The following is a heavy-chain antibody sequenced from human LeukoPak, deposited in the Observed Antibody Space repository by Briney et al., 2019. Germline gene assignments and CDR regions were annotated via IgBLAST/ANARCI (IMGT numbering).Heavy chain of an antibody. CDR3: ARDSGLTTVTTPGAFDI. Sequence: PGGSLRLSCAASGFTFSDYYMSWIRQAPGKGLEWVSYISSSGSTIYYADSVKGRFTISRDNAKNSLYLQMNSLRAEDTAVYYCARDSGLTTVTTPGAFDIWGQGTMVTVSS. CDR2: ISSSGSTI. V-gene: IGHV3-11*04. D-gene: IGHD4-17*01. J-gene: IGHJ3*02. CDR1: GFTFSDYY.